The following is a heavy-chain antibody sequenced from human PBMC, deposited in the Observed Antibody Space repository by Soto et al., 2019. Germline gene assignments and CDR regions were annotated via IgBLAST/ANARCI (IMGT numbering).Heavy chain of an antibody. CDR3: ERWEHFLGPTYFDY. D-gene: IGHD1-26*01. Sequence: PSETLSLTCTVSGGSISSGGYYWSWIRQHPGKGLEWIGYIYYSGSTYYNPSLKSRVTISVDTSKNQFSLKLSSVTAADTAVYYSERWEHFLGPTYFDYWGQGTLVTVSS. V-gene: IGHV4-31*03. J-gene: IGHJ4*02. CDR1: GGSISSGGYY. CDR2: IYYSGST.